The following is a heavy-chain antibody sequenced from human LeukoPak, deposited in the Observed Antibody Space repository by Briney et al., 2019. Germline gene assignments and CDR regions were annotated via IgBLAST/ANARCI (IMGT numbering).Heavy chain of an antibody. CDR3: ARDQTYYDTSGFSLYAFDI. CDR2: IYTSGTT. Sequence: SETLSLTCVVSGYSISSGYYWGWIRQPPGKGLEWIGRIYTSGTTNYNPSLKSRVTMSVDTSKNQFSLKLNSVTAADTAVYYCARDQTYYDTSGFSLYAFDIWGQGTMVTVSS. CDR1: GYSISSGYY. D-gene: IGHD3-22*01. V-gene: IGHV4-38-2*02. J-gene: IGHJ3*02.